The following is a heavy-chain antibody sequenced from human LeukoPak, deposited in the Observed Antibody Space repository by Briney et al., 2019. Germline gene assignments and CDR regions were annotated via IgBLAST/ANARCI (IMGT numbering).Heavy chain of an antibody. CDR2: IRTRGKTI. V-gene: IGHV3-11*01. D-gene: IGHD3-16*02. CDR3: ARVSTYHYYYYMDV. Sequence: GGSLRLSCTASGFTFSDYNMSWIRQAPGKGLEWVSYIRTRGKTIYYADSVKGRFTISRDNAKNSLYLQINVLSGEVMAVYYCARVSTYHYYYYMDVCGKGATGTVSS. CDR1: GFTFSDYN. J-gene: IGHJ6*03.